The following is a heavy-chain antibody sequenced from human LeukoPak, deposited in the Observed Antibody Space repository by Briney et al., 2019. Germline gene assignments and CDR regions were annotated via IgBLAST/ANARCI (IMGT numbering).Heavy chain of an antibody. D-gene: IGHD3-22*01. CDR3: AKPRLKSGYYLFDY. J-gene: IGHJ4*02. Sequence: GGSLRLSCAASGFTFSSYAMSWVRRAPGKALEWVTSISGNGSSTYYADSVKGRFTISRDNSKNTLYLQMNSLRAEDTAVYYCAKPRLKSGYYLFDYWGQGTLVTVSS. V-gene: IGHV3-23*01. CDR2: ISGNGSST. CDR1: GFTFSSYA.